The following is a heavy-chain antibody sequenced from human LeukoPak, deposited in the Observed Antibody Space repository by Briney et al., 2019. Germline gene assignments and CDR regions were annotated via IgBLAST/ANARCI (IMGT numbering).Heavy chain of an antibody. CDR1: GGSISSSSYY. Sequence: SETLSLTCTVSGGSISSSSYYWGWIRQPPGKGLEWIVSIYYSGSTYYNPSLKSRVTISVDTSKNQFSLKLSSVTAADTAVYYCARELGRYSSGWYGLDWFDPWGQGTLVTVSS. V-gene: IGHV4-39*07. J-gene: IGHJ5*02. CDR3: ARELGRYSSGWYGLDWFDP. CDR2: IYYSGST. D-gene: IGHD6-19*01.